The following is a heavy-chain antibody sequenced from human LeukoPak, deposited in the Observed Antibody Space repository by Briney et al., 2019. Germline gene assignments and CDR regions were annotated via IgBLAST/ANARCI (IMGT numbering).Heavy chain of an antibody. J-gene: IGHJ4*02. CDR2: ITTTGRTI. CDR3: ARGRDRYFDH. CDR1: GFTFSSTT. Sequence: GGSLRLSCVASGFTFSSTTFNWVRQAPGKGLEWLSYITTTGRTISYADSVKGRFTMSRDNAKNSLYLQLSSLRAEDTAMYYCARGRDRYFDHWGQGTLVTVSS. D-gene: IGHD5-24*01. V-gene: IGHV3-48*01.